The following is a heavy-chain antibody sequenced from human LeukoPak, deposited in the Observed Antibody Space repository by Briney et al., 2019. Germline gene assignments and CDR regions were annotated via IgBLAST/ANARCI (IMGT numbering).Heavy chain of an antibody. J-gene: IGHJ1*01. D-gene: IGHD3-22*01. V-gene: IGHV1-8*01. Sequence: ASVKVSCKASGYTFTSYDINWVRQATGQGLEWVGWMNPNSGNTGYAQKFQGRVTMTRNTSISTAYMELSSLRSEDTAVYYCASGGDSSGSYIQHWGQGTLVTVSS. CDR3: ASGGDSSGSYIQH. CDR2: MNPNSGNT. CDR1: GYTFTSYD.